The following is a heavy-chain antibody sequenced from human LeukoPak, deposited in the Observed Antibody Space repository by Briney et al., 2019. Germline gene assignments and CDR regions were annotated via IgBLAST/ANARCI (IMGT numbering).Heavy chain of an antibody. CDR1: GSTVSSNS. CDR3: ARTYSGYSYGMYWYFDL. Sequence: GGSLRLSCAASGSTVSSNSMSWVRQAPGKGLEWVSVIYSGGSTYYADSVKGRFTISRDNSKNTLYLQMNSLRAEDTAVYYCARTYSGYSYGMYWYFDLWGRGTLVTVSS. CDR2: IYSGGST. V-gene: IGHV3-53*01. D-gene: IGHD5-18*01. J-gene: IGHJ2*01.